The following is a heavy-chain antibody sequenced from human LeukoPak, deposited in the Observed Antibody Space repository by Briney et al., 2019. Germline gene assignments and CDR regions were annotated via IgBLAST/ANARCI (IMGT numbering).Heavy chain of an antibody. CDR2: ISAYNGNT. CDR1: GYTFTSYG. D-gene: IGHD2-15*01. J-gene: IGHJ3*01. V-gene: IGHV1-18*01. Sequence: ASVTVSCKASGYTFTSYGVTWVRQAPGQGLEWMGWISAYNGNTNYAQKLQGRVTMTTDTSTSTAYMELRSLRSDDTAVYYCARDLVVVSEGAFDVWGQGTMVTVSS. CDR3: ARDLVVVSEGAFDV.